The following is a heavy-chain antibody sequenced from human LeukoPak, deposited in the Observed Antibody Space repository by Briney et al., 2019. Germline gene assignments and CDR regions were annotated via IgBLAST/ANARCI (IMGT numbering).Heavy chain of an antibody. J-gene: IGHJ5*01. Sequence: GGSLRLSCAASGFTFSSYSMNWVRQAPGKGLEWVSSISSSSRYIYYADSVKGRFTISRDSAKNSLYLQMNSLRAEDTAVYYCAKGGVEQWLGPNWFDPWGQGTLVTVSS. V-gene: IGHV3-21*04. CDR2: ISSSSRYI. CDR1: GFTFSSYS. D-gene: IGHD6-19*01. CDR3: AKGGVEQWLGPNWFDP.